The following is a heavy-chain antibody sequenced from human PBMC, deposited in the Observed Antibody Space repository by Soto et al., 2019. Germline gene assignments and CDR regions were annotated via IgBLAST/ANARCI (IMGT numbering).Heavy chain of an antibody. V-gene: IGHV6-1*01. D-gene: IGHD3-22*01. CDR1: GDSVSGNSAA. CDR2: TYYRSKWYN. J-gene: IGHJ6*02. CDR3: PRSDFGGAVVIDYDMNV. Sequence: SQTLSLTCAISGDSVSGNSAAWNWIRQSPSRGLEWLGRTYYRSKWYNDYAGSVTSRITINPDTSKNQFSLQLNSVTPEDTAAYYCPRSDFGGAVVIDYDMNVCGQVTTVTVSS.